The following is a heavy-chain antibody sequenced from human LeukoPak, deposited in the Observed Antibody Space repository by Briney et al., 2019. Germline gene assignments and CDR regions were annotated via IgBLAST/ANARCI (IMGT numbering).Heavy chain of an antibody. V-gene: IGHV4-39*07. CDR2: MYYSGNT. J-gene: IGHJ3*02. D-gene: IGHD6-13*01. CDR1: GGSISSTSYY. Sequence: SETLSLTCTVAGGSISSTSYYWGWIRQPPGKGLEWIGSMYYSGNTYYNPSLKSRVTISVDTSKNQFSLKLSSVTAADTAVYYCARDTAATETDAFDIWGQGTMVTVSS. CDR3: ARDTAATETDAFDI.